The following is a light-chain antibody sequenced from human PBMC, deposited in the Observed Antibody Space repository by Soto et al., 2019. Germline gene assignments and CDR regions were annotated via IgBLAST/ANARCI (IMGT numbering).Light chain of an antibody. J-gene: IGLJ2*01. CDR3: CSYAGSYTLL. CDR1: SSDVGGSNY. CDR2: DVT. V-gene: IGLV2-11*01. Sequence: QAVVTQPRSVSGSPGQSVTISCTGTSSDVGGSNYVSWYQQHPGKTPKLMIYDVTKRPSGVPDRFSGSKSGNTASLTISGLQAEDEADYYCCSYAGSYTLLFGGGTKVTVL.